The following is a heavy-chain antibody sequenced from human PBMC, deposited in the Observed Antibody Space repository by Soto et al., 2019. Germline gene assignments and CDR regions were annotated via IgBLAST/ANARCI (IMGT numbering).Heavy chain of an antibody. CDR3: VRDGTKTLRDWFDP. CDR1: GASISGFY. CDR2: IYATGTT. J-gene: IGHJ5*02. D-gene: IGHD1-1*01. Sequence: LALTCTVSGASISGFYWSWIRKSAGKGLEWIGRIYATGTTDYNPSLKSRVMMSVDTSKKQFPLKLRSVTAADTAVYYCVRDGTKTLRDWFDPWGQGISVTVSS. V-gene: IGHV4-4*07.